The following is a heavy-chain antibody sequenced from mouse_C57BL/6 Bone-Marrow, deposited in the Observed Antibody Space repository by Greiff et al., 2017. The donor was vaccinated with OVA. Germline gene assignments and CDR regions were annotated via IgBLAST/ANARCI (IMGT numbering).Heavy chain of an antibody. CDR1: GFNIKDDY. D-gene: IGHD1-1*02. V-gene: IGHV14-4*01. J-gene: IGHJ4*01. CDR3: TKGGKPYAMDY. Sequence: VQLQQSGAELVRPGASVKLSCTASGFNIKDDYMHWVKQRPEQGLEWIGWIDPENGDTEYASKFQGKATITADTSSNTAYLQLSSRTSEDTAVYYCTKGGKPYAMDYWGQGTSVTVSS. CDR2: IDPENGDT.